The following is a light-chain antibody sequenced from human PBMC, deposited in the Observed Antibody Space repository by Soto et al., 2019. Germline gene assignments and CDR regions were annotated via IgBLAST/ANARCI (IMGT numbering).Light chain of an antibody. CDR1: QSIGSW. CDR3: QQYYTNPRT. CDR2: AAS. J-gene: IGKJ1*01. Sequence: DIQMTQSPSTLSGSVGDRVTITWRASQSIGSWLAWYQQKPGKAPKLLIFAASSLQSGVPSRFSGSGSGTEFTLTISCLQSEDFATYYCQQYYTNPRTFGQGTKVDIK. V-gene: IGKV1-5*01.